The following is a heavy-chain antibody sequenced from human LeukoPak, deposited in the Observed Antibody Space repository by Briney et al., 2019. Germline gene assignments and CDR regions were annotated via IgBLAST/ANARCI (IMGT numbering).Heavy chain of an antibody. D-gene: IGHD6-19*01. J-gene: IGHJ3*02. CDR1: GYTFTSYG. CDR3: ARDSSGWFRVDAFDI. CDR2: ISAYNGNT. V-gene: IGHV1-18*01. Sequence: ASVKVSCKASGYTFTSYGISWVRQAPGQGLEWMGWISAYNGNTNYAQKLQGRVTMTTDTSTSTAYMELRSLRSDDTAAYYCARDSSGWFRVDAFDIWGQGTMVTVSS.